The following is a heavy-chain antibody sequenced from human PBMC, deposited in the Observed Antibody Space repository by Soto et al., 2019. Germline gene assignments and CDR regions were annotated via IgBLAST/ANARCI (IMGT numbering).Heavy chain of an antibody. CDR2: INPSGGST. Sequence: GASVKVSCKASGYTFTSYYMHWVRQAPGQGLEWMGVINPSGGSTSYAQKFQGRVTMTRDTSTSTVYMELSSLRSEDTAVYYCARRGVDTAMVWASYYYYYGMDVWG. CDR3: ARRGVDTAMVWASYYYYYGMDV. D-gene: IGHD5-18*01. J-gene: IGHJ6*02. CDR1: GYTFTSYY. V-gene: IGHV1-46*01.